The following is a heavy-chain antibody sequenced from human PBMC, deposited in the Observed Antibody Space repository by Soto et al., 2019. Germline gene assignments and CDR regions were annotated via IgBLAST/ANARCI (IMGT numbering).Heavy chain of an antibody. CDR3: ALALGPTTGLDY. CDR1: GASTVSHYH. Sequence: PSETLSLTCSVSGASTVSHYHWTWIRQPPGKGLELMGYIFNSGTTFYNPSLTSRLSISMDTSGNHFSLQLRSVTAADTAVYYCALALGPTTGLDYWGQGTLVTVSS. V-gene: IGHV4-31*02. CDR2: IFNSGTT. J-gene: IGHJ4*02. D-gene: IGHD1-26*01.